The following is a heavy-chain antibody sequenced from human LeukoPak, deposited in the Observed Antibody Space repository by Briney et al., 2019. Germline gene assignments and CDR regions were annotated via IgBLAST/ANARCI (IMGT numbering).Heavy chain of an antibody. Sequence: GGSLRLSCAASGFTFSSHSMNWDRQAPGKGLEWISYISSSSSLIYYADSVKGRFTISRDNVKTSLYLQMSSLRAEDTAVYYCARLPLYSKAGPPLDYWGQGTLVTVSS. CDR2: ISSSSSLI. V-gene: IGHV3-48*01. D-gene: IGHD4-11*01. J-gene: IGHJ4*02. CDR3: ARLPLYSKAGPPLDY. CDR1: GFTFSSHS.